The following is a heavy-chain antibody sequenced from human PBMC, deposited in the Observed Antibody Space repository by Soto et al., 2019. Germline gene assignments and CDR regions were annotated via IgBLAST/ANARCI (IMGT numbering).Heavy chain of an antibody. Sequence: EVQLVESGGGLVQPGGSLRLSCAASGFTFSSYDMNWVRQAPGKGLEWVSYISSNSYTIYYADSVKGRFTISRDNAKNSLYLQMNSLRDEDTSVYYSARASVVVAAKVSYGMDAWGQGTTVPVSS. D-gene: IGHD2-15*01. CDR2: ISSNSYTI. J-gene: IGHJ6*02. CDR1: GFTFSSYD. V-gene: IGHV3-48*02. CDR3: ARASVVVAAKVSYGMDA.